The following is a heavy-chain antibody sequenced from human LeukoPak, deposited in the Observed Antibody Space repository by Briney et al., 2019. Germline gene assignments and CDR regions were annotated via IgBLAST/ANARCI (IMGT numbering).Heavy chain of an antibody. V-gene: IGHV3-23*01. D-gene: IGHD6-6*01. CDR1: GFIFSNYV. CDR2: ITGTSDST. J-gene: IGHJ4*02. CDR3: AKGSATARPYYFDY. Sequence: GGSLRLSCAASGFIFSNYVMSWVRQAPGKGLEWVAAITGTSDSTYHADSVKGRLTISRDNSRTTLSLQMNSLRAEDTAVYYCAKGSATARPYYFDYWGQGTLVTVSS.